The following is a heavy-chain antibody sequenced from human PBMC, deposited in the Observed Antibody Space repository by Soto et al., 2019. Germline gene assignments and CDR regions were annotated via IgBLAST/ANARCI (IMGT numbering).Heavy chain of an antibody. CDR2: ISSSSSTI. D-gene: IGHD3-16*01. V-gene: IGHV3-48*01. J-gene: IGHJ3*02. Sequence: EVQLVASGGGLVQPGGSLRLSCAASGFTFSSYSMNWVRQAPGKGLEWVSYISSSSSTIYYADSVTGRFTISRDNAKNSLYLQMNSLRAEDTAVYYCARGNGYDYIWGKGADHAFDIWGQGTMVTVSS. CDR3: ARGNGYDYIWGKGADHAFDI. CDR1: GFTFSSYS.